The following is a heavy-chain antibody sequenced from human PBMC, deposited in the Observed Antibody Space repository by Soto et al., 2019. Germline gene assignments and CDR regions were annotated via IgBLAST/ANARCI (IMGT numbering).Heavy chain of an antibody. J-gene: IGHJ4*02. D-gene: IGHD1-26*01. V-gene: IGHV4-61*01. CDR3: ARVHSEGYFLGYYFDY. Sequence: QVQLQESGPGLVKPSETLSLTCTVSGGSVSSGSYYWSWIRQPPGKGLEWLGDIYYSGSTNYNPALKGRVTISVDTSKHQFSLKLSSVTAADTAVYYCARVHSEGYFLGYYFDYWGQGTLDTVSS. CDR1: GGSVSSGSYY. CDR2: IYYSGST.